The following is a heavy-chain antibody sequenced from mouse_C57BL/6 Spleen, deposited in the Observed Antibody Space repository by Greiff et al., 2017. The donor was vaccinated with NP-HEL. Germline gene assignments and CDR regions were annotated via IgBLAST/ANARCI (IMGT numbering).Heavy chain of an antibody. CDR1: GYTFTSYW. Sequence: VQLQQPGAELVKPGASVKMSCKASGYTFTSYWITWVKQRPGQGLEWIGDIYPGSGSTNYNEKFKSKATLTVDTSSSTAYMQLSSLTSEDSAVYDCARDYYGSRRYFDVWGTGTTVTVSS. CDR2: IYPGSGST. J-gene: IGHJ1*03. CDR3: ARDYYGSRRYFDV. V-gene: IGHV1-55*01. D-gene: IGHD1-1*01.